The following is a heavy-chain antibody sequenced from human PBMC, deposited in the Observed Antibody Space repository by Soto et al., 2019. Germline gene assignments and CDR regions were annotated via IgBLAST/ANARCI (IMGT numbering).Heavy chain of an antibody. Sequence: PGGSLRLSCAASEFTFSSYAMHWVRQAPGKGLEWVAFISYDGSNKYYADSVRGRFTISRDNSKNTLYLQMNSLRAEDTAVCYCARVYSSGWYGSGMDVWGQGTTVTVSS. CDR3: ARVYSSGWYGSGMDV. D-gene: IGHD6-19*01. J-gene: IGHJ6*02. V-gene: IGHV3-30-3*01. CDR2: ISYDGSNK. CDR1: EFTFSSYA.